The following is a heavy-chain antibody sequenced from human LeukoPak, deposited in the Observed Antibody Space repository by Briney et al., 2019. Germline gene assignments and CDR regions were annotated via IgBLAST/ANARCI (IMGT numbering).Heavy chain of an antibody. D-gene: IGHD3-22*01. V-gene: IGHV3-48*03. CDR2: ISSSGSTI. CDR1: GFTFSSYE. CDR3: ARAPRYYDSSGYYGGY. Sequence: GGSLRLSCAASGFTFSSYEMNWVRQAPGKGLEWVSYISSSGSTIYYADSVKGRFTISRDNAKNSLYLQMNSLRAEDTAVYYCARAPRYYDSSGYYGGYRGQGTLVTVSS. J-gene: IGHJ4*02.